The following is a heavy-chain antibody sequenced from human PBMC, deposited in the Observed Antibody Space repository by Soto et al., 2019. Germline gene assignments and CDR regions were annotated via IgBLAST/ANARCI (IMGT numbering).Heavy chain of an antibody. D-gene: IGHD3-3*01. CDR2: ISGSGGST. Sequence: GGSLRLSCAASGFSFSSYGMSWVRQAPGKGLEWVSAISGSGGSTYYADSVKGRFTISRDNSKNTLYLQMNSLRAEDTAVYYCAKSGGFGVVISHFDYWGQGTLVTVSS. J-gene: IGHJ4*02. V-gene: IGHV3-23*01. CDR3: AKSGGFGVVISHFDY. CDR1: GFSFSSYG.